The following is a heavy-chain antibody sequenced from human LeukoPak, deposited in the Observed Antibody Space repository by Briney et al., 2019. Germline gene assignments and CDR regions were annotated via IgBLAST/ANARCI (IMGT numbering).Heavy chain of an antibody. Sequence: SETLSLTCTVSGGSISSYYRSWIRQPPGKGLEWIGYFYYSGSTNYNPSLKSRVTISVDTSNNRFSLNLTSVTAADTAVYYCARRRAVAGGYFDSWGQGTLVTVSS. CDR3: ARRRAVAGGYFDS. D-gene: IGHD6-19*01. CDR2: FYYSGST. V-gene: IGHV4-59*08. CDR1: GGSISSYY. J-gene: IGHJ4*02.